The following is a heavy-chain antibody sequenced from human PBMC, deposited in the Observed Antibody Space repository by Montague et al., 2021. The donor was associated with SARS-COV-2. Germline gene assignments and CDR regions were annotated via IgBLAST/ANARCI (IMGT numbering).Heavy chain of an antibody. V-gene: IGHV4-31*03. CDR1: GGSISSGGYY. D-gene: IGHD2-15*01. CDR3: ARLTACYCSGGSCDWGTGFDY. J-gene: IGHJ4*02. Sequence: TLSLTCTVSGGSISSGGYYWSWIRPPPGKGLEWIGYIYYSGSTYYNPSIKRRVTIPVDTTKNQFSLKMSSVTAADTAVYYCARLTACYCSGGSCDWGTGFDYWGQGTLVTVSS. CDR2: IYYSGST.